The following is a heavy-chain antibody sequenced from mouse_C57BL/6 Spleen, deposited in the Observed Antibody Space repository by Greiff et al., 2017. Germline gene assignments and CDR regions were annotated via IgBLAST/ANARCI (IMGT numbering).Heavy chain of an antibody. J-gene: IGHJ4*01. D-gene: IGHD1-1*01. Sequence: EVNVVESGGGLVKPGGSLKLSCAASGFTFSDYGMHWVRQAPEKGLEWVAYISSGSSTIYYADTVKGRFTISRDNAKNTLFLQMTSLRSEDTAMYYCARKRGYGSSHYAMDYWGQGTSVTVSS. V-gene: IGHV5-17*01. CDR1: GFTFSDYG. CDR2: ISSGSSTI. CDR3: ARKRGYGSSHYAMDY.